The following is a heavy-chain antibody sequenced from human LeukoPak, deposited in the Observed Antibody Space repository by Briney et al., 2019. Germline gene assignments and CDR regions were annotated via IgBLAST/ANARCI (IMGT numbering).Heavy chain of an antibody. D-gene: IGHD6-19*01. J-gene: IGHJ4*02. CDR2: ISGSAGST. CDR3: AKGLQWLVPPTFDY. V-gene: IGHV3-23*01. CDR1: GFTFSSYA. Sequence: GGSLRLSCAASGFTFSSYAMSWVRQAPGKGLEWVSAISGSAGSTYYADSVKGRFTISRDNSKNTLYLQMNSLRADDTAVYYCAKGLQWLVPPTFDYWGQGTLVTVSS.